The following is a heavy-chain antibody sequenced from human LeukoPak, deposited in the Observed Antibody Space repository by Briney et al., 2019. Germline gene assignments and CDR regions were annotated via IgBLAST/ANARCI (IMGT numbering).Heavy chain of an antibody. CDR2: IYSGDST. CDR1: GFTVSSSY. V-gene: IGHV3-66*01. D-gene: IGHD6-13*01. J-gene: IGHJ4*02. Sequence: GGSLRLSCAASGFTVSSSYMSWVRQAPGKGLEWVSLIYSGDSTYYADSVKGRFTISRDNSKNTLYLQMNSLRAEDTAVYYCARGYSGSWYSFDYWGQGTLVTASS. CDR3: ARGYSGSWYSFDY.